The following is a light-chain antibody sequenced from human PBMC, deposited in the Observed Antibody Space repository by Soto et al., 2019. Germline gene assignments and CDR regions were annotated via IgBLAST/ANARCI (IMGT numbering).Light chain of an antibody. J-gene: IGLJ1*01. CDR3: ATWDDSLTSYV. Sequence: QSALTQPPSASGTPGQRVTISCSGSSSNIGGNLVSWYQQVPGTAPKLLIYSNNQRPSGVPDRFPGSKSGTSASLAISGLQSEDEADYYCATWDDSLTSYVFATGTKVTVL. CDR1: SSNIGGNL. V-gene: IGLV1-44*01. CDR2: SNN.